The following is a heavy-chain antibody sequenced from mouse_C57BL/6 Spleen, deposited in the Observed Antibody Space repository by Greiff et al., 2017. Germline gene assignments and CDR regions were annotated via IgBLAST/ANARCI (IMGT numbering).Heavy chain of an antibody. V-gene: IGHV1-42*01. Sequence: EVQLQQSGPELVKPGASVKISCKASGYSFTGYYMNWVKQSPEKSLEWIGEINPSTGGTTYNQKFKAKATLTVDKSSSTAYMQLKSLTSEDSAVYYCARLGLGGFAYWGQGTLVTVSA. D-gene: IGHD4-1*01. CDR2: INPSTGGT. CDR3: ARLGLGGFAY. CDR1: GYSFTGYY. J-gene: IGHJ3*01.